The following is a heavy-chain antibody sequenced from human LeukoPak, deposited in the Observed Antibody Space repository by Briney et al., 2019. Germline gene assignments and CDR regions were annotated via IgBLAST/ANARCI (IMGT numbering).Heavy chain of an antibody. V-gene: IGHV1-18*04. D-gene: IGHD2-2*02. CDR1: GYTFTGYY. CDR2: ISAYNGNT. CDR3: ARDGKDIVVVPAAILPYYYYYYMDV. J-gene: IGHJ6*03. Sequence: GASVKVSCKGSGYTFTGYYFHWVRQAPGQGLEWMGWISAYNGNTNYAQKLQGRVTMTTDTSTSTAYMELRSLRSDDTAVYYCARDGKDIVVVPAAILPYYYYYYMDVWGKGTTVTVSS.